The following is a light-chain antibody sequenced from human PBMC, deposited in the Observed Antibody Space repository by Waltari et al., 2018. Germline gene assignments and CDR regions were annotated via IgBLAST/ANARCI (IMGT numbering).Light chain of an antibody. CDR2: DVS. CDR3: SSYTSSSPYV. Sequence: QSALTQPASVSGSPGQSITISCTGISSDAGGYNYVSWYQQYPGKAPKLMIYDVSNRPSGVSNRFSGSKSGNTASLTISGLQAEDEADYYCSSYTSSSPYVFGTGTKVTVL. CDR1: SSDAGGYNY. V-gene: IGLV2-14*03. J-gene: IGLJ1*01.